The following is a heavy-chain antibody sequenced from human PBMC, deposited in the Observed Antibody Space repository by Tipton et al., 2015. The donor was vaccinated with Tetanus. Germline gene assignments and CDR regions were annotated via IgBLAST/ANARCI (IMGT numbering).Heavy chain of an antibody. CDR3: TMIADNWFDP. D-gene: IGHD6-13*01. CDR2: IYYSGTS. V-gene: IGHV4-30-4*01. J-gene: IGHJ5*02. CDR1: GDSISSGPYS. Sequence: TLSLTCTVSGDSISSGPYSWSWLRQHPGKGLELIGYIYYSGTSYISPSLTRRVSIAVDTSRNQFSLNLTSVTAADTAVYYCTMIADNWFDPWGQGTLVTVSS.